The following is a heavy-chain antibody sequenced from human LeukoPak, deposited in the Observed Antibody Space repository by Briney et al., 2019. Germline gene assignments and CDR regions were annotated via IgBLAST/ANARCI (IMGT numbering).Heavy chain of an antibody. D-gene: IGHD3-10*01. J-gene: IGHJ5*02. Sequence: GGSLRLSCVASGFTFSTAWMHWARQTPGKGLVWVSHINGDGRRINYADDVKGRFTISRDNARNTLYLQMNSLRVEDTAVYYCVRDLPRTSGPWGQGTLVTVSS. CDR1: GFTFSTAW. CDR2: INGDGRRI. V-gene: IGHV3-74*01. CDR3: VRDLPRTSGP.